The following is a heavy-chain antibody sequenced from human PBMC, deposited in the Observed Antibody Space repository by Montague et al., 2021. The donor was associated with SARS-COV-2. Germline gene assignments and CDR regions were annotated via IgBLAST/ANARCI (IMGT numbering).Heavy chain of an antibody. J-gene: IGHJ4*02. CDR2: INHSGST. CDR3: ARGPTNNIGMVATRLDY. D-gene: IGHD5-12*01. V-gene: IGHV4-34*01. CDR1: GGSFSGYY. Sequence: SETLSLTCAVYGGSFSGYYWYWIRQPPGKGLEWIGEINHSGSTNYNPSLKIRVTISVDTSNNQFSLKLTSVTAADMAVYYCARGPTNNIGMVATRLDYWGQGTLVTVSS.